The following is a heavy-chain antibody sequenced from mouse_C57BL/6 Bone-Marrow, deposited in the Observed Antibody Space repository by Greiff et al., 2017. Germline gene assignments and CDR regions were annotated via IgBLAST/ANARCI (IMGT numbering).Heavy chain of an antibody. CDR1: GYTFTSYW. J-gene: IGHJ4*01. V-gene: IGHV1-55*01. CDR3: ARGRRYYYAMDY. Sequence: VQLQQPGAELVKPGASVKMSCKASGYTFTSYWITWVKQRPGQGLEWIGDIYLGSGSTNYNEKFKSKATLTVDTSSSTAYMQLSSLTSEDSAVYYCARGRRYYYAMDYWGQGTSVTVSS. CDR2: IYLGSGST.